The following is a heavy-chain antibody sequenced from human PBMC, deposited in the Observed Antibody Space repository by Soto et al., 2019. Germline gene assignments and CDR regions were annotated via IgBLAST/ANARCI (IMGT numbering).Heavy chain of an antibody. V-gene: IGHV3-73*01. CDR1: GFTFSGSD. J-gene: IGHJ4*02. Sequence: PGGSLRLSCAGSGFTFSGSDIHWVRQASGKGLEWVGRIKSKGSNYATSYGASVKGRFTVSRDDSKNSLYLQMNSLKTEDTAVYYCARSIAAAGPNDYWGQGTLVTVSS. D-gene: IGHD6-13*01. CDR2: IKSKGSNYAT. CDR3: ARSIAAAGPNDY.